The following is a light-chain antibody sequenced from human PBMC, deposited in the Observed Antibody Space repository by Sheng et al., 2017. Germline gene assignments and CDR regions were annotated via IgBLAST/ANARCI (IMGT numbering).Light chain of an antibody. CDR2: KAS. V-gene: IGKV1-5*03. CDR1: QTITTW. Sequence: DIQMTQSPSTLSASVGDRVTVTCRASQTITTWLAWYQQKPGKAPNLLIYKASSLESGVPSRFSGSGSGTEFTLTISSLQPDDSATYYCLQYDSYPGTFGQGTKLEIK. J-gene: IGKJ2*01. CDR3: LQYDSYPGT.